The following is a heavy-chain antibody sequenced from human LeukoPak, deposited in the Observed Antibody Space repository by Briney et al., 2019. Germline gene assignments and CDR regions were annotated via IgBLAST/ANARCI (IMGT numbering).Heavy chain of an antibody. CDR3: ARALTTTDY. CDR2: IWYDGSNK. Sequence: GGSLRLSCAASGFTFSSYGMHWVRQARGKGLEWVAVIWYDGSNKYYADSVKGRFTISRDNSKNTLYLQMSSLRAEDTAVYYCARALTTTDYWGQGTLVTVSS. CDR1: GFTFSSYG. D-gene: IGHD4-17*01. V-gene: IGHV3-33*01. J-gene: IGHJ4*02.